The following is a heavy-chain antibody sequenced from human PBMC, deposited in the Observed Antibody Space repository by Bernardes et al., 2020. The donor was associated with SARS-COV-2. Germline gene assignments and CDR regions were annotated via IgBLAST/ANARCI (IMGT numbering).Heavy chain of an antibody. CDR2: INPGGSST. V-gene: IGHV3-74*01. D-gene: IGHD5-18*01. J-gene: IGHJ4*02. Sequence: VGPLSSSCAASGFSFRSSWMHWVRQAPGQGLVWVSRINPGGSSTNYADSLKGRFTVSRDNAKNTLYLQMDSLRDEDTAVYYCARGPDGSYFRLEYWGLGTLATVSS. CDR3: ARGPDGSYFRLEY. CDR1: GFSFRSSW.